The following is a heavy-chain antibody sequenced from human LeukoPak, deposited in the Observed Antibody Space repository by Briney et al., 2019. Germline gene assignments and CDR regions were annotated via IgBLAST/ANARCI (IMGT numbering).Heavy chain of an antibody. D-gene: IGHD3-3*01. Sequence: SETLSLTCTVSGGSISSYYWNWIRQPPGKGLEWIGYIYYSGSTNYNPSLKSRVTISVDTSKNQFSLRLSSVTAADTAVYYCARVIGFLEWFVDVWGKGTTVTVSS. J-gene: IGHJ6*04. CDR1: GGSISSYY. CDR2: IYYSGST. V-gene: IGHV4-59*01. CDR3: ARVIGFLEWFVDV.